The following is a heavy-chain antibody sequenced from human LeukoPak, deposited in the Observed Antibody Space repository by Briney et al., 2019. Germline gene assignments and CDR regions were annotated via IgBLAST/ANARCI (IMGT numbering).Heavy chain of an antibody. CDR3: AKDNWNYGLY. Sequence: AGGSLRLSCAASGFTFSSYAMSWVRQAPGKGLEWVSAISGSGGSTYYADSVEGRFTISRDNSKNTLYLQMNSLRAEDTAVYYCAKDNWNYGLYWGQGTLVTVSS. D-gene: IGHD1-7*01. CDR2: ISGSGGST. J-gene: IGHJ4*02. CDR1: GFTFSSYA. V-gene: IGHV3-23*01.